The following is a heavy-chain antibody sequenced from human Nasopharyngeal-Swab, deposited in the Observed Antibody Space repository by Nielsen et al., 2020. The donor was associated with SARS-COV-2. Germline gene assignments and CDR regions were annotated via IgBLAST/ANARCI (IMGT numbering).Heavy chain of an antibody. CDR2: INPNSGGT. V-gene: IGHV1-2*02. CDR3: ARGPGTGGYGAKSPRYQNSYYMDV. CDR1: GYTFTGYY. D-gene: IGHD5-12*01. J-gene: IGHJ6*03. Sequence: ASVKVSCKASGYTFTGYYMHWVRQAPGQGLEWMGWINPNSGGTNYAQKFQGRVTMTRDTSISTAYMELSRLRSDDTAVYYCARGPGTGGYGAKSPRYQNSYYMDVWGKGTTVIAS.